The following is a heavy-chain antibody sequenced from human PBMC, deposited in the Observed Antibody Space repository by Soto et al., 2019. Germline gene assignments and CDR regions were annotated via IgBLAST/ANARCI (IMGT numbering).Heavy chain of an antibody. D-gene: IGHD1-1*01. CDR1: GYTFTNYD. V-gene: IGHV1-18*04. CDR3: AIDPTANRASVYFDL. J-gene: IGHJ2*01. CDR2: ISTERDLT. Sequence: QVRLVQSEGEVKKPGASVKVSCRASGYTFTNYDISWVRQVPGQGLEWMGWISTERDLTKYAQKFQGRVTMTTDTFTNTAYMELKSLRVDDAAVYYWAIDPTANRASVYFDLWGRGTLVNVSS.